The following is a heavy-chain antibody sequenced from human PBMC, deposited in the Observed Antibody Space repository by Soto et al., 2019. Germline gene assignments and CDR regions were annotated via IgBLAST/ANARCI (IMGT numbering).Heavy chain of an antibody. J-gene: IGHJ6*03. V-gene: IGHV4-59*01. CDR2: IYYSGST. Sequence: QVQLQESGPGLVKPSETLSLTCTVSGGSISSYYWSWIRQPPGKGLEWIGYIYYSGSTNYNPSLKSRVTISVDTSKNQFSLKLSSVTAADTAVYYCARALDYYYYMDVWGKGTTVTVSS. CDR3: ARALDYYYYMDV. CDR1: GGSISSYY.